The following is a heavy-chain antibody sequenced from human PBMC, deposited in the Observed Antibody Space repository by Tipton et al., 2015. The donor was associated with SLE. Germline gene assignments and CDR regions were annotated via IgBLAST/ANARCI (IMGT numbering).Heavy chain of an antibody. V-gene: IGHV4-39*07. D-gene: IGHD5-12*01. J-gene: IGHJ4*02. Sequence: TLSLTCTVSDGSIRSTNYYWGWIRQPPGKGLEWIGSIFYTGSTYYNPSLKSRVSFSIDTSKHQFSLKLNSVTAADTAAYYCARRHYSGPFDSWGQGTLVTVSS. CDR1: DGSIRSTNYY. CDR2: IFYTGST. CDR3: ARRHYSGPFDS.